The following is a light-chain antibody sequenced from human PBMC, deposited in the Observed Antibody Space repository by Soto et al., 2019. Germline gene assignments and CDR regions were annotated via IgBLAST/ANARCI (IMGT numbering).Light chain of an antibody. J-gene: IGKJ2*01. V-gene: IGKV3-15*01. CDR1: QSVSSN. Sequence: EIVMTQSPGTLSVSPGETATLSCRASQSVSSNLAWYQQKPGQAPRLLIYDASTRATGIPGRFSGWGSGTGFTLTISSLQSEDFGVYYCQHYNNWPFTFGQGTKLEIK. CDR3: QHYNNWPFT. CDR2: DAS.